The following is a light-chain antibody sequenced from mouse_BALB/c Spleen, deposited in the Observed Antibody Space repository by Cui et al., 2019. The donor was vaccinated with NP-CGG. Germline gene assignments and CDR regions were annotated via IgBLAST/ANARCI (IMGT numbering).Light chain of an antibody. CDR2: GTN. CDR3: ALWYSNHWV. V-gene: IGLV1*01. J-gene: IGLJ1*01. CDR1: TGAVTTSNY. Sequence: QAVVTQESALTTSPGETVTLTCRSSTGAVTTSNYANWVQEKPDHLFTGLIGGTNIRPPGVPARFSGSLIGDKAALIITGAQTEDEAKYFCALWYSNHWVFGGGTKLTVL.